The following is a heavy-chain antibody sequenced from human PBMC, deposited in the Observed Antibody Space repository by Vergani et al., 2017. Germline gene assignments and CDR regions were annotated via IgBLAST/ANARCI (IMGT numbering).Heavy chain of an antibody. J-gene: IGHJ4*02. D-gene: IGHD3-22*01. CDR1: GFTFDDYA. CDR2: ISWNSGSI. Sequence: EVQLVESGGGLVQPGRSLRLSCAASGFTFDDYAMHWVRQAPGKGLEWVSGISWNSGSIGYADSVKGRFTISRDNAKNSLYLQMNSLRAEDTALYYCARWEGYYYDSSGLLGYWGQGTLVTVSS. V-gene: IGHV3-9*01. CDR3: ARWEGYYYDSSGLLGY.